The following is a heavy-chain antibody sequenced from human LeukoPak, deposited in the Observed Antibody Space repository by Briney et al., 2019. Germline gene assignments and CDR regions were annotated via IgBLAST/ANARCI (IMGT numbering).Heavy chain of an antibody. CDR1: GESIRSSNW. Sequence: SETLSLPGAVSGESIRSSNWWSWVRQPPGKGLEWIGEISLSGSTNSNASLKGRFPTSVANPYNQFTLKLSSLTAAEPPVYSGASRWVLIGEPYWGQGTPVTVSS. CDR2: ISLSGST. CDR3: ASRWVLIGEPY. V-gene: IGHV4-4*02. D-gene: IGHD3-10*01. J-gene: IGHJ4*02.